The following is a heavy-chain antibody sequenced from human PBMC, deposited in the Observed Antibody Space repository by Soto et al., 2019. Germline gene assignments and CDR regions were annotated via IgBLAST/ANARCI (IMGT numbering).Heavy chain of an antibody. D-gene: IGHD2-2*01. Sequence: QVQLVESGGGVVQPGRSLRLSCAASGFTFSSYGMHWVRQAPGKGLEWVAVIWYDGSNKYYADSVKGRFTISRDNSKNTLYLQMNSLRAEDTAVYYFAREGIVVVPAAENYYFDYWGQGTLVTVSS. J-gene: IGHJ4*02. V-gene: IGHV3-33*01. CDR3: AREGIVVVPAAENYYFDY. CDR2: IWYDGSNK. CDR1: GFTFSSYG.